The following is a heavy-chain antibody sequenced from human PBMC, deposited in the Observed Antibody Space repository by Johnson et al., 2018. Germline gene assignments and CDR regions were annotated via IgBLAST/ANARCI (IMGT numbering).Heavy chain of an antibody. V-gene: IGHV1-3*01. CDR2: ISAGNGIT. CDR1: GYSFTNSG. Sequence: QVQLVESGAEVKKPGASVKVCCKASGYSFTNSGMHWVRQAPGQRREWMGWISAGNGITKYSEKFQGRVTITRDTSESTAYMDLSSLRSEDTAVYYCVASTPSYYMDVWGTGTTVTVSS. CDR3: VASTPSYYMDV. D-gene: IGHD1-1*01. J-gene: IGHJ6*03.